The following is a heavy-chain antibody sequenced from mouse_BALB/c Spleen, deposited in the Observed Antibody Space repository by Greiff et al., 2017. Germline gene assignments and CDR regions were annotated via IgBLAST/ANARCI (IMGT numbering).Heavy chain of an antibody. CDR3: ASGDYVEY. Sequence: EVQLHQSGAELVKPGASVKLSCPASGFNIKDTYMLWVKQRPEQGLEWIGRIDPANGNTKYDPKFQGKATISADTSSNPAYLQLSNLTSEDTAVYYCASGDYVEYWGQGTTLTVSS. V-gene: IGHV14-3*02. CDR1: GFNIKDTY. CDR2: IDPANGNT. J-gene: IGHJ2*01.